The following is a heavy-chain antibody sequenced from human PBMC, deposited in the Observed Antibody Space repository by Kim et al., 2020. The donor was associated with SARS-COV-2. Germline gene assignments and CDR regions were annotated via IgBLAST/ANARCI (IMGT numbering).Heavy chain of an antibody. J-gene: IGHJ4*02. V-gene: IGHV4-59*09. CDR3: ARGTITMVQGAFDY. D-gene: IGHD3-10*01. Sequence: NPPPQSRVTISVDTSKNQFSLKLGSVTAADTAVYYCARGTITMVQGAFDYWGQGTLVTVSS.